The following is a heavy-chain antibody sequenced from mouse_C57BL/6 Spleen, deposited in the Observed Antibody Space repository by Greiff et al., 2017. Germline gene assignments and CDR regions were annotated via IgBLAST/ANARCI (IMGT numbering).Heavy chain of an antibody. CDR1: GYTFTSYW. CDR3: AREGFTTACDY. Sequence: QVQLQQPGAELVKPGASVTLSCKASGYTFTSYWMHWVKQRPGRGLEWIGRIDPNSGGTKYNEKFKSKATLTVDKPSSTAYMQLSSLTSEDSAVYYCAREGFTTACDYWGQGTTLTVSS. D-gene: IGHD1-2*01. V-gene: IGHV1-72*01. J-gene: IGHJ2*01. CDR2: IDPNSGGT.